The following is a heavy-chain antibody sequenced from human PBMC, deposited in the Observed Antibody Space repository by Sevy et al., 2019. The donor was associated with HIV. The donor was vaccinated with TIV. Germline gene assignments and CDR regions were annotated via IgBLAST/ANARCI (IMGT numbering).Heavy chain of an antibody. CDR3: ARGKGGYGYGLNY. V-gene: IGHV3-66*01. Sequence: GGSLRLSCSASGFTVSINYMTWVRQAPGKGLEWVSVIYSVGTTNHGDSVKGRFTISRDNYENKLYLQMNSMRVEDTAVDYCARGKGGYGYGLNYWGQGTLVTVSS. CDR2: IYSVGTT. J-gene: IGHJ4*02. D-gene: IGHD5-18*01. CDR1: GFTVSINY.